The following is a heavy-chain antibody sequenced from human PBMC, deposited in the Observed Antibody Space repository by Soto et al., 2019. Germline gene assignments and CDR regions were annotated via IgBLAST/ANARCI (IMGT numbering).Heavy chain of an antibody. J-gene: IGHJ6*02. CDR2: IKQDGSEK. CDR1: GLTFSSYW. V-gene: IGHV3-7*01. Sequence: EVQLVESGGGLVQPGGSLRLSCAASGLTFSSYWMSWVRQAPVKGLEWVGNIKQDGSEKNYVDFVEGRFTISRDNAENSLYLQMNSLRAEDTAVYYCARIASAGRGWDVWGQGTTVVVSS. D-gene: IGHD6-13*01. CDR3: ARIASAGRGWDV.